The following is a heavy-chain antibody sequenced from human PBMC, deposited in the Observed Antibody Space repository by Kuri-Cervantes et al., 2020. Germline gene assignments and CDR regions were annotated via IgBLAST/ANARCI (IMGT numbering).Heavy chain of an antibody. D-gene: IGHD3-10*01. J-gene: IGHJ4*02. V-gene: IGHV1-3*01. CDR2: INAGNGNT. CDR1: GYTFTYRY. Sequence: ASVKVSCKASGYTFTYRYLHWVRQAPGQRLEWMGWINAGNGNTKYSQKFQDRVTIARDTSASTAYMELSSLRSEDTAVYYCARDRYYGSGRFDYWGQGTLVTVSS. CDR3: ARDRYYGSGRFDY.